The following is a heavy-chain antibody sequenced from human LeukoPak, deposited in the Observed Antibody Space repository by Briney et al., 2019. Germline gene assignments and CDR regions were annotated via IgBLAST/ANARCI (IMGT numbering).Heavy chain of an antibody. CDR2: INHSGST. V-gene: IGHV4-34*01. J-gene: IGHJ4*02. Sequence: PSETLSLTCAAYGGSFSGYYWSWIRQPPGKGLEWIGEINHSGSTNYNPSLKSRVTISVDTSKNQFSLKLSSVTAADTAVYYCARGTVSSGWDDYFDYWGQGTLVTVSS. CDR3: ARGTVSSGWDDYFDY. D-gene: IGHD6-19*01. CDR1: GGSFSGYY.